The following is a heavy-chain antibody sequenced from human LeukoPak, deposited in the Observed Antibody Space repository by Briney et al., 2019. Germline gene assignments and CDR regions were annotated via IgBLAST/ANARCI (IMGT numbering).Heavy chain of an antibody. CDR1: GGSISSSNW. Sequence: PSETLSLTCAVSGGSISSSNWGSWGRQTPGQGLGGIGEMEHRGNTQYNPSLKSRVTMGVDTSTNPFSLTVNSVTAAHTAVYYCATAFYPPDFGFGRAPYYFDKWGRGTLVTVSS. V-gene: IGHV4-4*02. J-gene: IGHJ4*02. CDR3: ATAFYPPDFGFGRAPYYFDK. CDR2: MEHRGNT. D-gene: IGHD3-16*01.